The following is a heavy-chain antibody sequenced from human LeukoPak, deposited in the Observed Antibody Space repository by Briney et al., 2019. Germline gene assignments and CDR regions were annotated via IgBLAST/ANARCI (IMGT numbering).Heavy chain of an antibody. Sequence: SETLSLTCAVYGGSFSGYYWSWIRQPPGKGLEWIGEINHSGSTNYNPSLKSRVTIPVDTSKNQFSLKLSSVTAADTAVYYCARGRRITMVRGVISLPAFDYWGQGTLVTVSS. V-gene: IGHV4-34*01. CDR1: GGSFSGYY. D-gene: IGHD3-10*01. CDR2: INHSGST. CDR3: ARGRRITMVRGVISLPAFDY. J-gene: IGHJ4*02.